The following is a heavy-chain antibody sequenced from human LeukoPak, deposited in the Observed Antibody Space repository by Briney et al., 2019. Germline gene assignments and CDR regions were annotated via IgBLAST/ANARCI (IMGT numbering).Heavy chain of an antibody. V-gene: IGHV3-49*04. J-gene: IGHJ4*02. CDR3: TTYCSGGACYSGEYFDY. Sequence: GGSLRLSCTASGFTFGDYAMGWVRQAPGKGLEWVAFIRTKPYGGTPEYGASVKGKFTVSRDDSKSIAYLQMISLTTEDTAVYYCTTYCSGGACYSGEYFDYWGQGTLVTVSS. CDR2: IRTKPYGGTP. CDR1: GFTFGDYA. D-gene: IGHD2-15*01.